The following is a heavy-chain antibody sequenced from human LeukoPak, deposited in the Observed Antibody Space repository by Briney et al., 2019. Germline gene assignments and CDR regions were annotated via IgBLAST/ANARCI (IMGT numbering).Heavy chain of an antibody. J-gene: IGHJ4*02. Sequence: PSETLSLTCTVSGGSISSSSYYLGRIRQPPGKGLEWIGSIYYSGSTYYNPSLKSRVTISVDTSKNQFSLKLSSVTAADTAVYYCARRSSRVRGVISPFDYWGQGTLVTVSS. D-gene: IGHD3-10*01. CDR1: GGSISSSSYY. CDR3: ARRSSRVRGVISPFDY. CDR2: IYYSGST. V-gene: IGHV4-39*01.